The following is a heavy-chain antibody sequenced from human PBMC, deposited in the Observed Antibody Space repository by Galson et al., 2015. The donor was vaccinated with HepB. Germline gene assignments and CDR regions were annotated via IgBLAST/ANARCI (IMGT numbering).Heavy chain of an antibody. Sequence: SLRLSCAASGFTFSSYGMHWVRQAPGKGLEWVAVIWYDGSNKYYADSVKGRFTISRDNSKNTLYLQMNSLRAEDTAVYYCARDEGSSWYDYWGQGTLATVSS. D-gene: IGHD6-13*01. V-gene: IGHV3-33*01. CDR1: GFTFSSYG. J-gene: IGHJ4*02. CDR3: ARDEGSSWYDY. CDR2: IWYDGSNK.